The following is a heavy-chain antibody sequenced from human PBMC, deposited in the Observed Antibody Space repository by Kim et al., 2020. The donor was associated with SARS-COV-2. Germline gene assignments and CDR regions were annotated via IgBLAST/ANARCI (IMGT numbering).Heavy chain of an antibody. J-gene: IGHJ5*02. CDR3: ARGVAAAGTGDWFDP. Sequence: GGSLRLSCAASGFTFSSYAMHWVRQAPGKGLEWVAVISYDGSNKYYADSVKGRFTISRDNSKNTLYLQMNSLRAEDTAVYYCARGVAAAGTGDWFDPWGQGTLVTVSS. V-gene: IGHV3-30-3*01. CDR2: ISYDGSNK. CDR1: GFTFSSYA. D-gene: IGHD6-13*01.